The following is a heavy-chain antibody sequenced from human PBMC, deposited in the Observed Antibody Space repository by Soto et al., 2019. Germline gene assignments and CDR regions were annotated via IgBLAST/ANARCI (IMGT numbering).Heavy chain of an antibody. J-gene: IGHJ4*02. D-gene: IGHD6-19*01. CDR1: GFTFTSYA. Sequence: QVQLVQSGAEVGKPGASVKVSCKASGFTFTSYAMYWVRQAPGQRLEWMGWINAGNGHTEYSQNFQGRVTITRDTSATTAYMELSRLRSEDTAVYYCARGGSGWPFDYWGQGTLVTVSS. CDR3: ARGGSGWPFDY. CDR2: INAGNGHT. V-gene: IGHV1-3*01.